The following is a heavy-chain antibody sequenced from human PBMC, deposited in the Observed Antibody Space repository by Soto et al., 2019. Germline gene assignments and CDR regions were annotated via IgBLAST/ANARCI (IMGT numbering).Heavy chain of an antibody. CDR2: IIPILGIA. Sequence: SVKVSCKVSGDSFSSYTISWVRQAPGQGLEWMGRIIPILGIANYAQKFQGRVTITADKSTSTAYMELSSLGSEDTAVYYCARGDWNYVDYWGQGTLVTVSS. CDR3: ARGDWNYVDY. D-gene: IGHD1-1*01. V-gene: IGHV1-69*02. J-gene: IGHJ4*02. CDR1: GDSFSSYT.